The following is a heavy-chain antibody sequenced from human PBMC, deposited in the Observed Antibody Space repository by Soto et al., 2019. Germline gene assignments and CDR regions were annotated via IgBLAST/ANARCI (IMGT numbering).Heavy chain of an antibody. CDR3: VKDKWYKNLWYLEY. CDR1: VCTFDDYA. CDR2: ISWNSGSI. Sequence: PGGSLRLSCASSVCTFDDYAMHWVRQSPGKGLEWVASISWNSGSIGYADSVKGRFTTSRANAKNSLSLHMNTLRPEDTALYYCVKDKWYKNLWYLEYLGQGTLVIVS. V-gene: IGHV3-9*01. J-gene: IGHJ4*02. D-gene: IGHD1-20*01.